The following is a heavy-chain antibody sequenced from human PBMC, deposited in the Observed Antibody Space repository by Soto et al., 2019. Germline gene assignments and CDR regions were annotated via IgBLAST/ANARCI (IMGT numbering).Heavy chain of an antibody. D-gene: IGHD4-17*01. CDR3: ASSYGDYLSY. CDR1: GGSISSSSYY. J-gene: IGHJ4*02. Sequence: QLQLQESGPGLVKPSETLSLTCTVAGGSISSSSYYWGWIRQPPGKGREWIGSIYYSGSTYYNPSLKSRVTISVDSAKSQFSLKLSSVAAADKAVYYCASSYGDYLSYWGQGTLVTVSS. V-gene: IGHV4-39*01. CDR2: IYYSGST.